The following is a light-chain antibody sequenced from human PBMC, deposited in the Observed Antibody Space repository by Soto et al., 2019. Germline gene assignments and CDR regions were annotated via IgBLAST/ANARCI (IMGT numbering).Light chain of an antibody. J-gene: IGKJ5*01. Sequence: EIVLTQSPGTLSLSPGERATLSCRASQNVDSSYLAWYQQKPGQAPRLLIYGASSRPTGIPDRFSGSGSGTDFTLTISRLEPEDFAVYYCQQYGSSSTFGQGTRLEIK. CDR1: QNVDSSY. V-gene: IGKV3-20*01. CDR2: GAS. CDR3: QQYGSSST.